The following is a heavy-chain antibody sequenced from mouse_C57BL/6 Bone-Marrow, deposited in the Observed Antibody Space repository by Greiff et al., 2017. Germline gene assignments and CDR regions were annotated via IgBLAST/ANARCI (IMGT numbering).Heavy chain of an antibody. D-gene: IGHD1-1*01. CDR1: GYTFTDYY. Sequence: EVQLQQSGPELVKPGASVKISCKASGYTFTDYYMNWVKQSHGKSLEWIGDINPNNGGTSYNQKFKGKATLTVDQSSSTAYMELRSLTSEDSAVYYCAHYYGSREPLLFAYWGQGTLVTVSA. V-gene: IGHV1-26*01. CDR3: AHYYGSREPLLFAY. J-gene: IGHJ3*01. CDR2: INPNNGGT.